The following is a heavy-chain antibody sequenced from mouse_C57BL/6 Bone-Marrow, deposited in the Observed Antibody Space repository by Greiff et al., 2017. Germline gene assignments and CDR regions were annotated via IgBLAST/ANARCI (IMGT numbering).Heavy chain of an antibody. J-gene: IGHJ1*03. CDR2: VYPYNGGT. CDR3: ARRYYYGSSYVDFDV. CDR1: GFTFTDYY. Sequence: EVQLQQSGPVLVKPGPSVKISCKASGFTFTDYYMHWVKQSHGKSLEWIGLVYPYNGGTSYNQKFKGKATLTVDTSSSTAYMELNSLTSEDSAVYYCARRYYYGSSYVDFDVCGTGTTVTVSS. V-gene: IGHV1-36*01. D-gene: IGHD1-1*01.